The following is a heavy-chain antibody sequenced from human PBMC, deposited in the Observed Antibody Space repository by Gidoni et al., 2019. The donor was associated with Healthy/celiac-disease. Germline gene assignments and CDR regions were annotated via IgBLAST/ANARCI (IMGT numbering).Heavy chain of an antibody. V-gene: IGHV4-39*01. D-gene: IGHD6-13*01. J-gene: IGHJ4*02. CDR1: GGSISRSSYY. CDR3: ARHERGIAAAEPISDY. CDR2: IYYSGST. Sequence: QLQLQESGPGLVKPSETLSLTCTVSGGSISRSSYYWGWIRQPPGKGLEWIGSIYYSGSTYYNPSLKSRVTISVDTSKNKFSLKLSSVTAADTAVYYCARHERGIAAAEPISDYWGQGTLVTVSS.